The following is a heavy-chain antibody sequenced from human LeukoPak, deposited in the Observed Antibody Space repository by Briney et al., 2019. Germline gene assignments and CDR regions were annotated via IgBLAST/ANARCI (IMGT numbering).Heavy chain of an antibody. CDR3: AKVGYGDYGPFDY. Sequence: GGSLRLSCAASGFTFSSYGMHWVRQAPGKGLEWVAFIRYDGSNKYYADSVKGRFTISRDNSKNTLYLQMNSLRAEDTAVYYCAKVGYGDYGPFDYWGQGTLVTVSS. V-gene: IGHV3-30*02. CDR1: GFTFSSYG. CDR2: IRYDGSNK. D-gene: IGHD4-17*01. J-gene: IGHJ4*02.